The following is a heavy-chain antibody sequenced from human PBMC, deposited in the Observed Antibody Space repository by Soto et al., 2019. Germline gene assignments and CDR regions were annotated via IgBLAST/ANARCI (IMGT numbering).Heavy chain of an antibody. D-gene: IGHD3-3*01. J-gene: IGHJ6*01. V-gene: IGHV2-5*02. CDR3: AHSFGVAVMRYYHHATDV. Sequence: SGPTLVNPTQTLTLTCTFSGFSLSTSGVGVAWIRQPPGKALEWRALIYWDDDKRYSPSLQCRLTIHQDTSKHPVLLTLTSMDTVDPATYVPAHSFGVAVMRYYHHATDVWEQGTTVTVCS. CDR1: GFSLSTSGVG. CDR2: IYWDDDK.